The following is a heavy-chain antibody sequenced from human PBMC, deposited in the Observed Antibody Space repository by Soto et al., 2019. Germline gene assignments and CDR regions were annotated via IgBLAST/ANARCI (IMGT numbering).Heavy chain of an antibody. D-gene: IGHD5-18*01. J-gene: IGHJ4*02. V-gene: IGHV1-69*13. CDR2: IIPMFGTA. CDR1: GGTFSTYA. Sequence: SVKVSCKAPGGTFSTYAISWVRQAPGQGLEWMGGIIPMFGTANYAQRFQDRVTITADESTNTVYMELSSLRSEDTAVYFCASGIQLWLRRINNGYSGWGQGTLITVSS. CDR3: ASGIQLWLRRINNGYSG.